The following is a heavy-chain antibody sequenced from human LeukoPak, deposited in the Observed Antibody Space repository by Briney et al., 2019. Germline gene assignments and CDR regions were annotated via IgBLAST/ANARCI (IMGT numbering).Heavy chain of an antibody. CDR1: GYTFTSYA. CDR2: INAGNGNT. CDR3: ARDGATMVRGVTGWFDP. J-gene: IGHJ5*02. D-gene: IGHD3-10*01. Sequence: ASVKVSCKASGYTFTSYAMHWVRQAPGQRLEWMGWINAGNGNTKYSQKFQGRVTITRDTSASTAYMELSSLRSEDTAVYYCARDGATMVRGVTGWFDPWGQGTLVTVS. V-gene: IGHV1-3*01.